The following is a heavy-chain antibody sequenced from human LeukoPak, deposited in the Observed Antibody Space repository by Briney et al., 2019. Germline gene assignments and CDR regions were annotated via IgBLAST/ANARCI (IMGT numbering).Heavy chain of an antibody. V-gene: IGHV3-33*05. J-gene: IGHJ4*02. CDR1: GFTFSSYG. D-gene: IGHD2-8*01. Sequence: GRSLRLSCAPSGFTFSSYGIHWVRQASGKGLEWVTTVSYDGSDKYYADSVKGRFTISRDNSKNTLYLQMSSLRAEDTAVYYCARDRCTNGVCYLDYWGQGTLVTVSS. CDR3: ARDRCTNGVCYLDY. CDR2: VSYDGSDK.